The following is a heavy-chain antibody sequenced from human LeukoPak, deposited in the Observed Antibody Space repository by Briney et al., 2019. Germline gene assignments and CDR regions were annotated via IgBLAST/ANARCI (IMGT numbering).Heavy chain of an antibody. J-gene: IGHJ4*02. CDR3: ARHRSRDSSGFLN. V-gene: IGHV4-59*08. CDR2: IYYSGST. CDR1: GGSISSYY. D-gene: IGHD3-22*01. Sequence: SETLSLTWTVSGGSISSYYWSWIRQPPGKGLEWIGYIYYSGSTNYNPSLKSRVTISVDTSKNQFSLKLSSVTAADTAVYYCARHRSRDSSGFLNWGQGTLVTVSS.